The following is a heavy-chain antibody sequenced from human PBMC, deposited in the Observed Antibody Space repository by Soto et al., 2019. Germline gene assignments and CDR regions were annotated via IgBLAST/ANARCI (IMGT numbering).Heavy chain of an antibody. V-gene: IGHV1-58*01. D-gene: IGHD2-8*01. CDR3: AADATAWQQMVPSDY. CDR1: GFTFTSSA. CDR2: IAVGSGYT. Sequence: QMQLEQSGPEVKKPGTSVKVSCKASGFTFTSSAFQWVRQARGQRLEWIGWIAVGSGYTNYAQRFQDRVTLTRDMSTATTYMELSSRTSEDTAIYYCAADATAWQQMVPSDYWGQGTLVTVSS. J-gene: IGHJ4*02.